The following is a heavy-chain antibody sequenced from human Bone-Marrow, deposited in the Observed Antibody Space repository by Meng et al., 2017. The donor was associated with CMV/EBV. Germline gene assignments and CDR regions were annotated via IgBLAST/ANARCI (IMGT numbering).Heavy chain of an antibody. Sequence: GGSLRLSCAASGFTFSSYWMSWVRQAPGKGLEWVANIKQDGSEKYYVDSVKGRFTISRDNAKNSLYLQMNSLRAEDTAVYYCARDGSQLLYDGLQHWFDPWGQGTLVTVAS. V-gene: IGHV3-7*01. CDR2: IKQDGSEK. CDR3: ARDGSQLLYDGLQHWFDP. CDR1: GFTFSSYW. D-gene: IGHD2-2*02. J-gene: IGHJ5*02.